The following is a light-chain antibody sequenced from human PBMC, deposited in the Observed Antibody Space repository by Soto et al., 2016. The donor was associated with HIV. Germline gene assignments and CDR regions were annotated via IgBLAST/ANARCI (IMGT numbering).Light chain of an antibody. CDR1: QSISSW. CDR3: QQANSFPIT. V-gene: IGKV1-5*03. Sequence: DIQMTQSPSTLSAFVGDRVTITCRASQSISSWLAWYQQKAGKAPKLLIYKASSLESGVPSRFSGSGSGTEFTLTISSLQPDDFATYYCQQANSFPITFGQGTRLEIK. J-gene: IGKJ5*01. CDR2: KAS.